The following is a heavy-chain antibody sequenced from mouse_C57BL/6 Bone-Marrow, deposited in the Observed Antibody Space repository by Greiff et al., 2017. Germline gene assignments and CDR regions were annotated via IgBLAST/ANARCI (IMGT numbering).Heavy chain of an antibody. Sequence: VQLQQSGPVLVKPGASVKMSCKASGYTFTDYYMNWVKQSHGKSLEWIGVIHPYNGGTSYNQKFKGKATLSVDKSSSTAYMELTSLTSEDSAVYYCAWEAWFAYWGQGTRVTVSA. D-gene: IGHD4-1*01. CDR2: IHPYNGGT. CDR1: GYTFTDYY. J-gene: IGHJ3*01. CDR3: AWEAWFAY. V-gene: IGHV1-19*01.